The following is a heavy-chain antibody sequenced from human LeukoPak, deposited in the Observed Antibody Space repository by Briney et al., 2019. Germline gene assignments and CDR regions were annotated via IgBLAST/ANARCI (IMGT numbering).Heavy chain of an antibody. Sequence: PGGSLRLSCAASGFTFSSYDMHWVRQASGKGLKWVSAIGTAGDTYYPGSVKGRFTISRENAKNSLYLQMNSLRAGDTAVYYCARASYSSGWSVDYWGQGTLVTVSS. V-gene: IGHV3-13*04. D-gene: IGHD6-19*01. CDR1: GFTFSSYD. CDR2: IGTAGDT. CDR3: ARASYSSGWSVDY. J-gene: IGHJ4*02.